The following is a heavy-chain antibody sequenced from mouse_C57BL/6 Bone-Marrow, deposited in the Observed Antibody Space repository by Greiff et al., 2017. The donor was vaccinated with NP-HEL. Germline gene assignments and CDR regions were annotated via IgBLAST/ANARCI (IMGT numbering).Heavy chain of an antibody. D-gene: IGHD2-3*01. V-gene: IGHV5-17*01. J-gene: IGHJ3*01. CDR3: ASYDGPWFAY. Sequence: EVQVVESGGGLVKPGGSLKLSCAASGFTFSDYGMHWVRQAPEKGLEWVAYISSGRSTIYYADTVKGRFTISRDNSKNTLFLQMTSLRSEDTAMYYCASYDGPWFAYWGQGTLVTVSA. CDR1: GFTFSDYG. CDR2: ISSGRSTI.